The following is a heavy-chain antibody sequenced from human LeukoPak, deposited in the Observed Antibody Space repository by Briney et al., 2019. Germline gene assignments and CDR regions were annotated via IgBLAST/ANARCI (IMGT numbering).Heavy chain of an antibody. V-gene: IGHV4-39*01. J-gene: IGHJ4*02. CDR1: GGSISRTGYY. CDR3: RLWFGELGIDY. D-gene: IGHD3-10*01. CDR2: IYYSGTT. Sequence: SETLSLTCIVSGGSISRTGYYWVWIRQPPEKGLEWIGSIYYSGTTYYNPSLKSRVTISVDTSKNQFSLKLSSVTAADTAVYYCRLWFGELGIDYWGQGTLVTVSS.